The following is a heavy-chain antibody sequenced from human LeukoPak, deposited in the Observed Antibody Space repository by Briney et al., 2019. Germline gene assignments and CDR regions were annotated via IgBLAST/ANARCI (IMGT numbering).Heavy chain of an antibody. CDR2: VSGSGDNT. V-gene: IGHV3-23*01. CDR1: GFTSFTYT. J-gene: IGHJ3*02. CDR3: AKINIPDSWSGDPNDAFDI. D-gene: IGHD3-3*01. Sequence: GGSLRLSCAASGFTSFTYTMSWVRQTPGRRLEWVSAVSGSGDNTYYGDYMKGRFTVSRDNSKNTLYLQVNSLSDEDTAIYYCAKINIPDSWSGDPNDAFDIWGQGTMVTVSS.